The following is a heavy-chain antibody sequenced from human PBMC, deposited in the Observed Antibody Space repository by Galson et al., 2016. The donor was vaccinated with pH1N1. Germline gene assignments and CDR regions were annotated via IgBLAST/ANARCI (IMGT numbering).Heavy chain of an antibody. CDR1: GDSVSRNSAT. D-gene: IGHD3-3*01. Sequence: CAISGDSVSRNSATWNWIRQSPSRGLEWLGRTYYRSKWYNEYAESVKSRIIIRPDTSKTQLSLQLNSVTPADTAVYYCARGVIDYDFRSGYQDHAAFDIWGQGTMVIVSS. CDR3: ARGVIDYDFRSGYQDHAAFDI. V-gene: IGHV6-1*01. J-gene: IGHJ3*02. CDR2: TYYRSKWYN.